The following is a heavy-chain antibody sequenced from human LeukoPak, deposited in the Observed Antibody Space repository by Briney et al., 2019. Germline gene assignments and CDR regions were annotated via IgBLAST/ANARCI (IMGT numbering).Heavy chain of an antibody. CDR3: ARGSGSSGWHFDY. J-gene: IGHJ4*02. D-gene: IGHD6-19*01. CDR2: IYYRGTT. Sequence: SETLSLTCTVSGGSISGSSSYWGWIRQPPGEGLEWIGNIYYRGTTHYSPSLKSRVTISVDTSKNQFSLKLSSVTAADTAVYYCARGSGSSGWHFDYWGQGTLVTVSS. CDR1: GGSISGSSSY. V-gene: IGHV4-39*07.